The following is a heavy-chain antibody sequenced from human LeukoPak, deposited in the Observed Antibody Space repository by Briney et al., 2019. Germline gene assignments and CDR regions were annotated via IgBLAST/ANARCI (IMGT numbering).Heavy chain of an antibody. CDR3: TCGYYSRGDY. CDR1: GGSISSSSYD. Sequence: SETLSLTCTVSGGSISSSSYDWGWIRQPPGKGLEWIGTNSGSTYYNPSLKSRVTISVDTSKNQFSLKLSSVTAADTAVYYCTCGYYSRGDYWGQGTLVTVSS. V-gene: IGHV4-39*01. J-gene: IGHJ4*02. D-gene: IGHD3-22*01. CDR2: NSGST.